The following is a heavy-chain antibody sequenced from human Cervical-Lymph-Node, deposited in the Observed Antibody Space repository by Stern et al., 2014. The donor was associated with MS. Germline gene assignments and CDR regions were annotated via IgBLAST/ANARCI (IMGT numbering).Heavy chain of an antibody. CDR2: ISAYNGNT. J-gene: IGHJ2*01. CDR1: GYTFTSYG. D-gene: IGHD3-22*01. Sequence: QVQLLQPGAEVKKPGASVKVSCKASGYTFTSYGISWVRQAPGQGLEWMGWISAYNGNTNYAQKLQGRVTMTTDTSTSTAYMELRSLRSDDTAVYYCARDQRYYDSSGYYYWYFDLWGRGTLVTVSS. CDR3: ARDQRYYDSSGYYYWYFDL. V-gene: IGHV1-18*04.